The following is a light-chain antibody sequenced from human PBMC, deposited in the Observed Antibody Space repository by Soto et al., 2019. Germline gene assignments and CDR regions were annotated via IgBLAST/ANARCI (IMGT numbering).Light chain of an antibody. CDR3: QQYGSLPGMYT. V-gene: IGKV3-20*01. Sequence: EIVLTQSPGTLSLSPGERATLSCRASQSVSSSYLAWYQQKPGQAPRLLIYGASSRATGIPDRFSGSGSGTDFTLTISRLEPEDFAVYYCQQYGSLPGMYTFGKGTKLEIK. CDR1: QSVSSSY. J-gene: IGKJ2*01. CDR2: GAS.